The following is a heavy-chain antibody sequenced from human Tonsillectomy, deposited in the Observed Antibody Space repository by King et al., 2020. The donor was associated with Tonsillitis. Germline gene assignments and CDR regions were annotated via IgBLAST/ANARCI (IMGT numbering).Heavy chain of an antibody. Sequence: QVQLVESGGGVVQPETSLRLSCAASGFTFSYYGMHWVRQAPHKGLEWVASLSYDGTTLYYADSVKGRFTISRDNAKNTLFLQMNSLRADDTAAYYCAKFAESDDSVRTEDGRAVPSDYYMDVWGQGTTVIVSS. CDR3: AKFAESDDSVRTEDGRAVPSDYYMDV. D-gene: IGHD6-13*01. CDR1: GFTFSYYG. J-gene: IGHJ6*02. CDR2: LSYDGTTL. V-gene: IGHV3-30*18.